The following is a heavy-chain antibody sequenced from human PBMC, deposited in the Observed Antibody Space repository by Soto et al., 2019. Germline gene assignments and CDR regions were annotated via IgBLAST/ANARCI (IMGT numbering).Heavy chain of an antibody. Sequence: GGSLRLSCAASGFTFSSYGMHWVRQAPGKGLEWVAVIWYDGSNKYYADSVKGRFTISRDNSKNTLYLQMNSLRAEDTAVYYCARDQVTSHHHDAFDIWGQGTMVTVSS. CDR3: ARDQVTSHHHDAFDI. V-gene: IGHV3-33*01. D-gene: IGHD2-21*02. CDR2: IWYDGSNK. CDR1: GFTFSSYG. J-gene: IGHJ3*02.